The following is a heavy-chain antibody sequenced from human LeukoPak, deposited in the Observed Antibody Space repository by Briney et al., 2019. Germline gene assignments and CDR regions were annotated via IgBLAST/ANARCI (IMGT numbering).Heavy chain of an antibody. CDR2: IYSGGST. Sequence: GGSLRLSCAASGFTVSSNYMSWVRQAPGKGLEWVSVIYSGGSTYYADSVKGRFTISRDNSKNTLYLQMNSLRAEDTAVYYCVSRQQLVQGAFDIWGQGTMVTVSS. CDR1: GFTVSSNY. D-gene: IGHD6-13*01. CDR3: VSRQQLVQGAFDI. V-gene: IGHV3-53*01. J-gene: IGHJ3*02.